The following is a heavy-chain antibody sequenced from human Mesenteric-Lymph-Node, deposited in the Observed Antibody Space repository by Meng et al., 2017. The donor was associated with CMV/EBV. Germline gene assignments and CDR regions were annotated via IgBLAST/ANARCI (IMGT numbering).Heavy chain of an antibody. CDR3: TKAAARGGFYYYGMDV. J-gene: IGHJ6*02. D-gene: IGHD2-2*01. CDR1: GFTLGDYG. V-gene: IGHV3-49*04. CDR2: IRSKTNDGTT. Sequence: GESLKISCTASGFTLGDYGVTWVRQAPGKGLEWVSFIRSKTNDGTTEYAASVKGRFTISRDDSKSIAYLQMNSLKTEDTAVYYCTKAAARGGFYYYGMDVWAKGPRSPSP.